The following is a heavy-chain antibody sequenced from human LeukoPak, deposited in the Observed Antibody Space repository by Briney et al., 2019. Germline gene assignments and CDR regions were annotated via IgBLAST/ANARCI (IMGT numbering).Heavy chain of an antibody. CDR3: TRVGYIDEGIDY. CDR1: GFPFSSYW. J-gene: IGHJ4*02. Sequence: GGPLRLSCVASGFPFSSYWMTWVRQAPGKGLEWVANIKQDGSKKSYVDSVKGRFTISRDNAKNSLYLQMNSLRAEDTAIYYCTRVGYIDEGIDYWGQGTLVTVSS. CDR2: IKQDGSKK. V-gene: IGHV3-7*04. D-gene: IGHD5-24*01.